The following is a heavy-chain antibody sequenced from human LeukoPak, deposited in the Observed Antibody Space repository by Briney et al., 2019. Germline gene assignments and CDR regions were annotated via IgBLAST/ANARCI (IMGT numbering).Heavy chain of an antibody. Sequence: SLRLSCTASGFTFGDYAMSWVRQAPGKGLEWVGFIRSKAYGGTTEYAASVKGRFTISRDDSKSIAYLQMNSLKTEDTAVYYCTRDHFRDIAAAWGQGTLVTVSS. D-gene: IGHD6-13*01. J-gene: IGHJ4*02. CDR3: TRDHFRDIAAA. V-gene: IGHV3-49*04. CDR1: GFTFGDYA. CDR2: IRSKAYGGTT.